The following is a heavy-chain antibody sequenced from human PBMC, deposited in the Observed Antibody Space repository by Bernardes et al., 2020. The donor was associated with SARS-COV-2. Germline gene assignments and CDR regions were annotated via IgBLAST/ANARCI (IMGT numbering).Heavy chain of an antibody. V-gene: IGHV4-34*01. CDR2: INYSGST. CDR1: GGSLSGCY. D-gene: IGHD3-16*01. J-gene: IGHJ2*01. Sequence: SEPLSLTCGVCGGSLSGCYWNWMRQAAGMGLEWIGEINYSGSTNYNPSIKSRVTISVDTSKNQFSLKLNSVTAADTAVYYCARAVWGIWYFDLWGRGTLVTVSS. CDR3: ARAVWGIWYFDL.